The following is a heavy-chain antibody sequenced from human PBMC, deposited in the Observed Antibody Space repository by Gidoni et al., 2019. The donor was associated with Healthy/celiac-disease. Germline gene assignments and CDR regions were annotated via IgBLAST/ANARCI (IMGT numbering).Heavy chain of an antibody. D-gene: IGHD2-21*02. V-gene: IGHV4-31*03. Sequence: QVQLQESGPGLVKPSQTLSLTCTVSGGSISSGGYYWSWLRQHPGKGLEWIGYIYYSGSTYYNPSLKSRVTISVDTSKNQFSLKLSSVTAADTAVYYCASLAYCGGDCYSGSDYWGQGTLVTVSS. CDR1: GGSISSGGYY. CDR2: IYYSGST. CDR3: ASLAYCGGDCYSGSDY. J-gene: IGHJ4*02.